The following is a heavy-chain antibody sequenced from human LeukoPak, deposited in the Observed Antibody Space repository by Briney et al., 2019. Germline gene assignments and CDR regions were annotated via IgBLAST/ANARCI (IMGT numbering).Heavy chain of an antibody. D-gene: IGHD1-14*01. CDR2: ISSDGSTP. CDR3: TRVGSGTTRDY. J-gene: IGHJ4*02. CDR1: GFTFSTYW. Sequence: GGSLRLSCAASGFTFSTYWMQWVRHAPGKGLVWVSRISSDGSTPSYADSVKGRFNISRDNGKNTLYLQMNSLRAEDTAVYYCTRVGSGTTRDYWGQGTLVTVSS. V-gene: IGHV3-74*01.